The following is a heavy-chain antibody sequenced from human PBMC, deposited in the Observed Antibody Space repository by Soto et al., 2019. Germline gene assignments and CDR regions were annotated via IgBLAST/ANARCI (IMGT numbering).Heavy chain of an antibody. CDR3: ARVGGYDHQPGPWFGP. D-gene: IGHD3-16*01. V-gene: IGHV1-69*13. CDR1: GGTFSSYA. J-gene: IGHJ5*02. CDR2: IIPIFGTA. Sequence: SVKVSCKASGGTFSSYAISWVRQAPGQGLEWMGGIIPIFGTANYAQKFQGRVTITADESTSTAYMELSSLRSEDTAVYYCARVGGYDHQPGPWFGPWGQGTLVTVSS.